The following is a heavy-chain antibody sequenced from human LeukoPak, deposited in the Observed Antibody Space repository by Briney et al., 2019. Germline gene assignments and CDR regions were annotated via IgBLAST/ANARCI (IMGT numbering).Heavy chain of an antibody. J-gene: IGHJ4*02. V-gene: IGHV3-23*01. D-gene: IGHD6-19*01. CDR3: ARSTVDGLYYFDY. CDR2: ITDSGRRT. CDR1: AFTFSSYA. Sequence: GGSLRLSCAASAFTFSSYAMNWVRQAPGKGLEWVSAITDSGRRTYYADSVKDRFTISRDNSKNPLYLQMNSLRADDTAIYYCARSTVDGLYYFDYWGQGTLVTVSS.